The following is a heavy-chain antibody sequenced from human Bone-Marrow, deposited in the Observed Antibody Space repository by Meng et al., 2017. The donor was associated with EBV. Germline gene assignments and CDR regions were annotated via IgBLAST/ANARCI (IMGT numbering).Heavy chain of an antibody. J-gene: IGHJ4*02. Sequence: LQESGPGVVKPSCALSLPCAVSGASLSSGYWWTWVRQPPGKGLECIGEVSHRGSTNYHPSLKSRVTIALAKSENQFFLKVTSVTAADTAVYYCAASPGWWRLDYWGQGTLVTVSS. D-gene: IGHD6-19*01. CDR3: AASPGWWRLDY. CDR2: VSHRGST. CDR1: GASLSSGYW. V-gene: IGHV4-4*02.